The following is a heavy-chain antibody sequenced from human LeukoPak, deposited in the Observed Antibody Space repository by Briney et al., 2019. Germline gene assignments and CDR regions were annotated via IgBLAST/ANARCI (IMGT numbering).Heavy chain of an antibody. D-gene: IGHD3-9*01. CDR3: AKDVRRYHILALPHY. CDR2: ISSSGSTI. CDR1: GFTFSSYE. V-gene: IGHV3-48*03. J-gene: IGHJ4*02. Sequence: GGSLRLSCAASGFTFSSYEMNWVRQAPGKGLEWVSYISSSGSTIYYADSVKGRFTISRDNAKNSLYLQMNSLRAEDTALYYCAKDVRRYHILALPHYWGQGTLVTVSS.